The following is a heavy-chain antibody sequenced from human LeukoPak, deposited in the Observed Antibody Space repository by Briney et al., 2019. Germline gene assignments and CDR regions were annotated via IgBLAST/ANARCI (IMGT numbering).Heavy chain of an antibody. V-gene: IGHV1-18*01. CDR3: ARHDYYDTSGYYYSFDY. CDR1: VYTFTSYG. CDR2: ISAYNGNT. D-gene: IGHD3-22*01. J-gene: IGHJ4*02. Sequence: ASVKVSCKASVYTFTSYGVSWVRQAPGQGLEWMGWISAYNGNTNYAQKFQGRVTMTTDTSTSTAYMELRSLISDDTAVYYCARHDYYDTSGYYYSFDYWGQGSLVTVSS.